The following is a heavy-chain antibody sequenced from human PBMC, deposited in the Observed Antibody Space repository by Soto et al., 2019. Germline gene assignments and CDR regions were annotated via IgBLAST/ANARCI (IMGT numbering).Heavy chain of an antibody. J-gene: IGHJ6*02. V-gene: IGHV1-18*04. Sequence: GASVKVSCKASGYTFTSYGISWVRQAPGQGLEWMGWIRAYNGNTNYAQKLQGRVTMTTDTSTSTAYMELRSLRSDDTAVYYCARDRGAMIVVVDYYYGMDVWGQGTTVTVSS. D-gene: IGHD3-22*01. CDR2: IRAYNGNT. CDR1: GYTFTSYG. CDR3: ARDRGAMIVVVDYYYGMDV.